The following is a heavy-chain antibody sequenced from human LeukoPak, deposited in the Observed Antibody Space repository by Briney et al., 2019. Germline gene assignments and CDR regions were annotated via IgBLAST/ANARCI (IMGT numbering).Heavy chain of an antibody. CDR1: GGTFSSYA. CDR3: ARDSLNDTVTTH. V-gene: IGHV1-69*06. J-gene: IGHJ4*02. D-gene: IGHD4-11*01. CDR2: IIPIFGTA. Sequence: ASVKVSCKASGGTFSSYAISWVRQAPGQGLEWMGGIIPIFGTANYAQKFQGRVTITADKSTSTAYMELSSLRSEDTAVYYCARDSLNDTVTTHWGQGTLVTVSS.